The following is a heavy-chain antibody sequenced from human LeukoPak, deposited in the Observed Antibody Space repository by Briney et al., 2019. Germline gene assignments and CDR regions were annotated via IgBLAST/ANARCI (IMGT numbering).Heavy chain of an antibody. CDR2: IRQDGNEK. D-gene: IGHD3-9*01. CDR1: GFTFSNYW. J-gene: IGHJ4*02. Sequence: GGSLRLSCAASGFTFSNYWMSWVRQAPGKGLEWVANIRQDGNEKYYVGSVRGRFTISRDNAKNSLYLQMNSLGAEDTAVYYCARHYDILTGTFPYYWGQGTLVTVSS. CDR3: ARHYDILTGTFPYY. V-gene: IGHV3-7*03.